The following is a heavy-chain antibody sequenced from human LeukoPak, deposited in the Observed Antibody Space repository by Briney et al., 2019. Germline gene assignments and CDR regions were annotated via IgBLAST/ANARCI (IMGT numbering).Heavy chain of an antibody. J-gene: IGHJ5*02. Sequence: SETLSLTCTVSDDSISSGLYYWSWIRQPAGRGLEWIGRINARGNTNYNPSLNSRVIISVDSSRRQFSLKLSSVSAADTAVYYCARVEVEHYGSGSYTWFDLWGQGTLVAVSS. CDR1: DDSISSGLYY. V-gene: IGHV4-61*02. CDR3: ARVEVEHYGSGSYTWFDL. CDR2: INARGNT. D-gene: IGHD3-10*01.